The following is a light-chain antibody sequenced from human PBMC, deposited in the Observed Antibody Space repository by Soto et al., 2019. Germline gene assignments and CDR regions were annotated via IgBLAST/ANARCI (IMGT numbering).Light chain of an antibody. V-gene: IGLV1-51*01. CDR1: SSNIGSNY. CDR3: GTWDSSLSGVV. Sequence: QSVLTQTPSVSAAPGQKVTISCSGSSSNIGSNYVSWYQHLPGTAPKLLIYDNNKRPSGIPDRFSASKSGTSATLGITGLQTGDEAYYYCGTWDSSLSGVVFGGGTKVTVL. J-gene: IGLJ2*01. CDR2: DNN.